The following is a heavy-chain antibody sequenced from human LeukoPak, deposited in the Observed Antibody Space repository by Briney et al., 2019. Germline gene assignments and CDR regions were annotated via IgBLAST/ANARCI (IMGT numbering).Heavy chain of an antibody. V-gene: IGHV1-2*02. CDR1: GYTFTGYY. D-gene: IGHD2-15*01. CDR2: INPDSGGT. CDR3: ARDQLYCSGGSPCWFDP. J-gene: IGHJ5*02. Sequence: ASVKVSCKASGYTFTGYYMHWVRQAPGQGLEWMGWINPDSGGTNYAQKFQGRVTMTRDTSISTAYMELSRLRSDDTAVYYCARDQLYCSGGSPCWFDPWGQGTLVTVSS.